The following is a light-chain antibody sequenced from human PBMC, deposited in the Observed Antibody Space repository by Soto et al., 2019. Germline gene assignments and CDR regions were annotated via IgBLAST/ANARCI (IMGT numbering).Light chain of an antibody. V-gene: IGKV3-20*01. J-gene: IGKJ1*01. CDR2: GAS. CDR1: QSVSSSY. CDR3: QQYGSSPLT. Sequence: IVLTQSPGTLSLSPGERATLSCRASQSVSSSYLAWYQQTPGQAPRLLIYGASSRATGIPDRFSGSGSGTDFTLTISRLEPEDFAVYYCQQYGSSPLTFGQGTKVEIK.